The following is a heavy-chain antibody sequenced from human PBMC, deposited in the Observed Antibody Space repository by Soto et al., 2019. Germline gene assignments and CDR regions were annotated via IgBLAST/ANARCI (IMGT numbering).Heavy chain of an antibody. Sequence: ASVKVSCKASGYTFTSYDINWVRQATGQGLEWMGWMNPNSGNTGYAQKFQGRVTMTRNTSISTAYMELSSLRSEDTAVYYCARGSYCSSTSCYITSFDYWGQGTLVTVSS. CDR3: ARGSYCSSTSCYITSFDY. CDR2: MNPNSGNT. CDR1: GYTFTSYD. V-gene: IGHV1-8*01. J-gene: IGHJ4*02. D-gene: IGHD2-2*02.